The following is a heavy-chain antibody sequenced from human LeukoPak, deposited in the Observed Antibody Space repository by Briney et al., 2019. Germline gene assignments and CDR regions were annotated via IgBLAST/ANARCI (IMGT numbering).Heavy chain of an antibody. CDR3: ARARDRIFYY. V-gene: IGHV4-61*02. D-gene: IGHD2-15*01. CDR2: IYTSGTT. J-gene: IGHJ4*02. Sequence: PSETLSLTCTVSGGSISSGGYYWSWVRQPAGKGLEWIGRIYTSGTTNYNPSLKSRVTMSVDTSKNQFSLKLSSVPAADTAVYYCARARDRIFYYWGQGTLVTVSS. CDR1: GGSISSGGYY.